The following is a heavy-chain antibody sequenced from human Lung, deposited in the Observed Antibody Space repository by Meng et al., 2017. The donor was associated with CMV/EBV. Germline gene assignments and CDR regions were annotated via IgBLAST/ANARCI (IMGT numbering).Heavy chain of an antibody. J-gene: IGHJ4*02. Sequence: GSLRLSCTVSGDSITSSSYYWGWIRQPPGKGLEWIGSMYYSANTYYNPSLKSRVTISVDTSQNQFSLTLTSVTAADTAVYYCAFSSGADYGSGSRDYWGQGTLVXVSS. CDR1: GDSITSSSYY. V-gene: IGHV4-39*01. CDR2: MYYSANT. CDR3: AFSSGADYGSGSRDY. D-gene: IGHD3-10*01.